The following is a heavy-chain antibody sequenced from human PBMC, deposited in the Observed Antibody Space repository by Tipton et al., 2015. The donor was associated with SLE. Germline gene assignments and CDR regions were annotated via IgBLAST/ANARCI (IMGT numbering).Heavy chain of an antibody. D-gene: IGHD6-6*01. CDR2: IKSKTDGLTT. Sequence: GSLRLSCAASGFIFTDAWMSWVRQAAGKGLEWVGRIKSKTDGLTTDYAGPVKGRFTISRDDSKNALYLQMSSLKIEDTADYYCTTDRPLDYWGQGTLVTVSS. J-gene: IGHJ4*02. CDR1: GFIFTDAW. V-gene: IGHV3-15*01. CDR3: TTDRPLDY.